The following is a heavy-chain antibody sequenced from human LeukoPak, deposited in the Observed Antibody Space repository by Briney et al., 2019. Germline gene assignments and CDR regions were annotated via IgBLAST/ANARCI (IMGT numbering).Heavy chain of an antibody. V-gene: IGHV3-23*01. CDR3: ARGDHYYDSSGFIEN. Sequence: GGSLRLSCAASGFTFSSYAMSWVRQAPGKGLEWVSAISGSGGSTYYADSVKGRFTISRDNSKNTLYVQINNLRPEDTAVYYCARGDHYYDSSGFIENWGQGTPVTVSS. J-gene: IGHJ1*01. CDR1: GFTFSSYA. D-gene: IGHD3-22*01. CDR2: ISGSGGST.